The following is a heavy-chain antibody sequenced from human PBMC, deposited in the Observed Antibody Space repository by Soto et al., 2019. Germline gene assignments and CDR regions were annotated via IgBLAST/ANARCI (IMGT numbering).Heavy chain of an antibody. CDR3: ANGLSITGTYFDY. V-gene: IGHV3-23*01. D-gene: IGHD1-20*01. Sequence: EVQLLESGGGLVQPGGSLRLSCAASRFTFSSYAMSWVRQAPGKGLEWVSGIVGNGGTTFYADSVKGRFTISRDKSKNTLYLQMNSLRAEDTAVYYCANGLSITGTYFDYWGQGTLVTVSS. J-gene: IGHJ4*02. CDR2: IVGNGGTT. CDR1: RFTFSSYA.